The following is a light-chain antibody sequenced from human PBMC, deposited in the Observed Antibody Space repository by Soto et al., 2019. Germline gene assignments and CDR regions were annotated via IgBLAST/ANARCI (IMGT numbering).Light chain of an antibody. CDR1: QSVSSSY. Sequence: EIVLTQSPGTLSLSPGERATLSCRASQSVSSSYLAWYQQKPGQAPRLLIYDASSRATGIPDRFSGSGSGTDFTLTISRLEPEDFAVYYCQQYGSSPRTFGQGTKLELQ. V-gene: IGKV3-20*01. CDR2: DAS. CDR3: QQYGSSPRT. J-gene: IGKJ1*01.